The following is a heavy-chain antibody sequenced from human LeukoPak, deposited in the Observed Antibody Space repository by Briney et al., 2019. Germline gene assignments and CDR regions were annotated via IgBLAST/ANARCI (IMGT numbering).Heavy chain of an antibody. J-gene: IGHJ4*02. CDR2: IYYSGST. Sequence: SETLSLTCTVSGGSIRSGGYYWGWIRQPPGKGLEWIATIYYSGSTYSNPSLKSRVSISVDTSKNQFSLNLSSVTAADTAVYYCARDRDDYWGQGTLVTVSS. CDR3: ARDRDDY. V-gene: IGHV4-39*02. CDR1: GGSIRSGGYY.